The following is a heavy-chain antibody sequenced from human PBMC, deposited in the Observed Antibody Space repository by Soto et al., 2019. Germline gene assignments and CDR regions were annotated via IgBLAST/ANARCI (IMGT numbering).Heavy chain of an antibody. CDR3: ARVGSGYDTFGSYYGMDV. CDR2: IYYSGST. Sequence: QVQLQESGPGLVKPSQTLSLTCTVSGGSISSGGYYWSWIRQHPGKGLEWIGYIYYSGSTYYNPSLQSRVTISVDTSKNQFSLKLSSVTAADTAVYYCARVGSGYDTFGSYYGMDVWGQGTTVTVSS. D-gene: IGHD5-12*01. CDR1: GGSISSGGYY. V-gene: IGHV4-31*03. J-gene: IGHJ6*02.